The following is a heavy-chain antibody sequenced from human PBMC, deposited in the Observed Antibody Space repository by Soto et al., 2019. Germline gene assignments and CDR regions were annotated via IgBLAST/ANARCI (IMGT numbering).Heavy chain of an antibody. D-gene: IGHD3-22*01. CDR3: VKVIGDRSDYPLDY. V-gene: IGHV3-30*18. CDR2: ISHDGSST. J-gene: IGHJ4*02. CDR1: GFTFSSLG. Sequence: QVHLVESGGGVVQPGRSLRLSCAASGFTFSSLGMHWVRQAPGKGLEWVGIISHDGSSTYYADSVKGRFTISRDNSKNTLDLQLSSRPTEDTAVSYCVKVIGDRSDYPLDYWGQGTLVSVSS.